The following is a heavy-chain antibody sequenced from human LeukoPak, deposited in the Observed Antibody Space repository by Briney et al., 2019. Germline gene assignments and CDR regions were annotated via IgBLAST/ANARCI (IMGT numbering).Heavy chain of an antibody. V-gene: IGHV3-7*01. D-gene: IGHD3-10*01. CDR2: IKQDGGEK. CDR3: AREWNYYGSGIMDV. Sequence: GGSLRLSCAASGFTFSSYWMSWVRQAPGKGLEWVANIKQDGGEKYYVGSVKGRFTVSRDNAKNSLYLQMSSLRAEDTAVYYCAREWNYYGSGIMDVWGKGTTVTVPS. CDR1: GFTFSSYW. J-gene: IGHJ6*04.